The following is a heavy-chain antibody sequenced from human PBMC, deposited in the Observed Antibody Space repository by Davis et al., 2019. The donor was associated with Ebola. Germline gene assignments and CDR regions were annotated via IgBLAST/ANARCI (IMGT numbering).Heavy chain of an antibody. CDR1: GFTVSSNY. CDR3: AKDRVRFDY. V-gene: IGHV3-23*01. J-gene: IGHJ4*02. Sequence: GGSLRLSCAASGFTVSSNYMSWVRQAPGKGLEWVSAISGSGDRTYYADSGSVKGRFSISRDNSKNTVYLQMNSLRAEDTAVYYCAKDRVRFDYWGQGTLVTVSS. D-gene: IGHD3-10*01. CDR2: ISGSGDRT.